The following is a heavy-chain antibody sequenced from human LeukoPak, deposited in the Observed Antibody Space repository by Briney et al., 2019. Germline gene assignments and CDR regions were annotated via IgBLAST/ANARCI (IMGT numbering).Heavy chain of an antibody. CDR3: ARHRSGYYTDY. V-gene: IGHV4-59*08. Sequence: SETLSLTCTVSGGSISSYYWSWIRQPPGKGLEWIGYIYYSGSTNYNPSLKSRVTISVDTSKNQFSLKLSSVTAADTAVYYCARHRSGYYTDYWGQGTLVTVSS. J-gene: IGHJ4*02. CDR2: IYYSGST. D-gene: IGHD3-3*01. CDR1: GGSISSYY.